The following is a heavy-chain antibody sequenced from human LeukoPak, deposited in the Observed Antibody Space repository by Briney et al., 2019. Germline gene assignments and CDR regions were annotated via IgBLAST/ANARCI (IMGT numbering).Heavy chain of an antibody. V-gene: IGHV4-39*01. CDR2: TYYSGST. CDR1: GGSISSSSYY. Sequence: SQTLSLTCTVSGGSISSSSYYWGWIRQPPGKGLEWIGSTYYSGSTYYNPSLKSRVTISVDTSKNQFSLKLSSVTAADTAVYYCARRRMGKGFDYWGQGTLVTVSS. CDR3: ARRRMGKGFDY. J-gene: IGHJ4*02. D-gene: IGHD7-27*01.